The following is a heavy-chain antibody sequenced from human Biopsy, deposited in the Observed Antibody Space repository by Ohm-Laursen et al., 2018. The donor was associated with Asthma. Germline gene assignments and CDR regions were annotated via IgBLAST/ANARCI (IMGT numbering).Heavy chain of an antibody. D-gene: IGHD3-10*01. J-gene: IGHJ4*02. CDR1: GGSVSSGSYY. Sequence: TLSLTCTVSGGSVSSGSYYWSWIRQPPGKGLEWIGYIYYSGSTNYNPSLKSRVTISVDTSKNQFSLKLSSVTAADTAVYYCARERAGYYGSGSYLGYWGQGTLVTASS. V-gene: IGHV4-61*01. CDR2: IYYSGST. CDR3: ARERAGYYGSGSYLGY.